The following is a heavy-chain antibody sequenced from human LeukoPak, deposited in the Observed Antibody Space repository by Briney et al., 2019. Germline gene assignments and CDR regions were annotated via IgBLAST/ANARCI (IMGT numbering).Heavy chain of an antibody. CDR2: IRYDGSNE. J-gene: IGHJ3*02. CDR1: GVTFSSYG. V-gene: IGHV3-30*02. D-gene: IGHD3-16*02. CDR3: AKDSAVRGSYPDASDI. Sequence: GGSLRLSCVASGVTFSSYGMHWVRQAPGKGLEWVAFIRYDGSNEYYTDSVKGRFTLSRDNSKNTLYLQMNSLRAEDTAVYYCAKDSAVRGSYPDASDIWGQGTMVTDSS.